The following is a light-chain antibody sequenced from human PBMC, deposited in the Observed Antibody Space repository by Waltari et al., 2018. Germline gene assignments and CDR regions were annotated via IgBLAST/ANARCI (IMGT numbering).Light chain of an antibody. Sequence: EIVLTQSPGTLSLSPGERATLSCRASQRVSRTLAWYQQKPGQAPRLLIYDASSRATGIPDRCSGSGAGTDVSLTITRLEPEDFAVYYCQHYVSLPVTFGQGTKVEIK. CDR1: QRVSRT. V-gene: IGKV3-20*01. J-gene: IGKJ1*01. CDR3: QHYVSLPVT. CDR2: DAS.